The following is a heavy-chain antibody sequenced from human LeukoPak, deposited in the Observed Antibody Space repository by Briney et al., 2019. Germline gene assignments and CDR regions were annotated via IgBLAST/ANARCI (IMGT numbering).Heavy chain of an antibody. CDR1: GGSFSDYY. Sequence: SETLSLTCAVYGGSFSDYYWSWIRQPPGKGLEWIGEINHSGSTNYNPSLKSRVIISVDTSKNQFSLKLSSVTAADTAVYYCARAIGVAIIGDDLDMWGQGTMVTVSS. CDR3: ARAIGVAIIGDDLDM. D-gene: IGHD3-3*01. CDR2: INHSGST. J-gene: IGHJ3*02. V-gene: IGHV4-34*01.